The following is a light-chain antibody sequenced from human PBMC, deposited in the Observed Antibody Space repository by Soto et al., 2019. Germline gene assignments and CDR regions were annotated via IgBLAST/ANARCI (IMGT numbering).Light chain of an antibody. J-gene: IGKJ3*01. V-gene: IGKV3-11*01. CDR2: DAS. CDR1: QSVSID. Sequence: EVVLTQSPATLSLSPGDRATLSCRASQSVSIDFAWYQQKPGQAPRLLIYDASNRATGIPARFSGSGSVTDFTLPISSLEPEDFALYYSQHRHNFGGGTKVDIK. CDR3: QHRHN.